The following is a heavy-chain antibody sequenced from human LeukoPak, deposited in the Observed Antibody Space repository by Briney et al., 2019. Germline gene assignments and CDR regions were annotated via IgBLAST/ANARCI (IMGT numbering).Heavy chain of an antibody. D-gene: IGHD6-13*01. CDR3: ARDPGMFSSSWYDF. J-gene: IGHJ5*01. V-gene: IGHV4-4*07. CDR2: IYSRGNT. Sequence: SETLSLTCTVSGVSMSSNYWSWIRQPAGKGLEWIGRIYSRGNTNYSPSLKSRVSISVDTSKNQFSLKLTSVTAADTAVYYCARDPGMFSSSWYDFWGQGTLVTVSS. CDR1: GVSMSSNY.